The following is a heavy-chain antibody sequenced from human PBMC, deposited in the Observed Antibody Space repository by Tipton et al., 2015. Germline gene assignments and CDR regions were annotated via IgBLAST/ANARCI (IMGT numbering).Heavy chain of an antibody. V-gene: IGHV1-69*01. Sequence: QLVQSGPEVKKPGSSVNVSCKASGGTFSSYAINWLRQVPGQGLEWMGGIIPIVGTTIYPQKFQGRVTITADEYTTTAYMELSSLRSEDTAMYYCATEAGGVVGRWFDPWGPGTLVTVSS. J-gene: IGHJ5*02. D-gene: IGHD3-16*01. CDR1: GGTFSSYA. CDR3: ATEAGGVVGRWFDP. CDR2: IIPIVGTT.